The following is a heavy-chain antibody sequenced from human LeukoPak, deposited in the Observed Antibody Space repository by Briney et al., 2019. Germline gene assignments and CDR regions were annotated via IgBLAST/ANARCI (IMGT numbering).Heavy chain of an antibody. CDR3: AKDPITGYSYGYYGY. D-gene: IGHD5-18*01. CDR1: GFTFSSYA. CDR2: ISGSGGST. J-gene: IGHJ4*02. V-gene: IGHV3-23*01. Sequence: PGGSLRLSCAASGFTFSSYAMSWVRQAPGKGLEWVSAISGSGGSTYHADSVEGRFTISRDNSKNTLYLQMNSLRAEDTAVYYCAKDPITGYSYGYYGYWGQGTLVTVSS.